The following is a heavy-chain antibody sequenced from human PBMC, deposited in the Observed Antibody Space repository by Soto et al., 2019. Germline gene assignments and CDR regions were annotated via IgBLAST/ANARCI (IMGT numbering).Heavy chain of an antibody. CDR2: IRSKGYGGTI. CDR3: TRAGIDKTGTTHYYYGMDV. Sequence: SLRLSCPASGFTFGDNAVSWVRQAPGKGLEWVGFIRSKGYGGTIEYAASVKGRFTISRDDSKSIAYLQMNSLKTEDTAVYYCTRAGIDKTGTTHYYYGMDVWGQGITVTVSS. CDR1: GFTFGDNA. J-gene: IGHJ6*02. V-gene: IGHV3-49*04. D-gene: IGHD1-1*01.